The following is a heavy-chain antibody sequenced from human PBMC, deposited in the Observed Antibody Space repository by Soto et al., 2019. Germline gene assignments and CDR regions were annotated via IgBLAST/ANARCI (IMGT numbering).Heavy chain of an antibody. J-gene: IGHJ6*02. V-gene: IGHV1-69*01. Sequence: QVQLVQSGAEVKKPGSSVKVSCKASGGTFSSYAISWVRQAPGQGLEWMGGIITICGTANYAQKFQGRVTITADETTSTAYMELSSLRAEDTAVYYCARTNNDYGGHGPVGYGMDVWGQGTTVTVSS. CDR3: ARTNNDYGGHGPVGYGMDV. CDR2: IITICGTA. CDR1: GGTFSSYA. D-gene: IGHD4-17*01.